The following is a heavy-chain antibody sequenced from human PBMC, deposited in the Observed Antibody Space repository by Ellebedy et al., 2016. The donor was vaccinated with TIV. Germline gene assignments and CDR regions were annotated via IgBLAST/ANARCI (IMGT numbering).Heavy chain of an antibody. CDR2: ISSSGSTI. V-gene: IGHV3-11*01. Sequence: GGSLRLSCAASGFTFSDYYMSWIRQAPGKGLEWVSYISSSGSTIYYADSVKGRFTISRDNAKNTLYLQMNSLRGEDTAVYYCAKDIVTTRYQMATISDHWGQGTLVTVSS. D-gene: IGHD5-24*01. CDR3: AKDIVTTRYQMATISDH. CDR1: GFTFSDYY. J-gene: IGHJ4*02.